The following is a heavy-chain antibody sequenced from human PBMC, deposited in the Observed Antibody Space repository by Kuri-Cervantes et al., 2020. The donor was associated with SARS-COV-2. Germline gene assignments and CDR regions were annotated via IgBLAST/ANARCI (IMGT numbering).Heavy chain of an antibody. CDR1: GASISNSY. J-gene: IGHJ5*02. Sequence: SETLSLTCTVSGASISNSYWNWIRHPAGKPLQWIGRISGRGDTNYNPSLKSRVTMSVDTSKNQFSLKLSSVTAADTAVYYCARVLRYYDSSGYLGSFDPWCQGTLVTVSS. V-gene: IGHV4-4*07. CDR2: ISGRGDT. D-gene: IGHD3-22*01. CDR3: ARVLRYYDSSGYLGSFDP.